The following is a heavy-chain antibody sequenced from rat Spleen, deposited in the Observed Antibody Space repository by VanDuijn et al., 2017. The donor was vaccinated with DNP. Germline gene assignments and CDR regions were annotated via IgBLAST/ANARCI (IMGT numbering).Heavy chain of an antibody. Sequence: EVQLVESGGGLVQPGRSMKLSCAASGFTFSHYYMAWIRQAPGKGLHWVASINADGGSTYYPDSVKGRFTISRDNAENAVYLQMNSLRSEDAATYFCASWSPIAPISTSNYWGQGVMVTVSS. CDR1: GFTFSHYY. CDR3: ASWSPIAPISTSNY. CDR2: INADGGST. D-gene: IGHD1-2*01. J-gene: IGHJ2*01. V-gene: IGHV5-58*01.